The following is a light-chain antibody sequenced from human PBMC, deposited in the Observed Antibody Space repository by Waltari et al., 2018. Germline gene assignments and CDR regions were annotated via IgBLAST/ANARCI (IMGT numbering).Light chain of an antibody. CDR3: CSYAGSYTFVV. J-gene: IGLJ2*01. Sequence: QSALTPPRPVSGSPGQSVTIPCTGTSSDVCGYHYVSWYQQQPGKAPKLMIYDVSKRPSGVPDRFSGSKSGNTASLTISGLQAEDEADYYCCSYAGSYTFVVFGGGTKLTVL. V-gene: IGLV2-11*02. CDR1: SSDVCGYHY. CDR2: DVS.